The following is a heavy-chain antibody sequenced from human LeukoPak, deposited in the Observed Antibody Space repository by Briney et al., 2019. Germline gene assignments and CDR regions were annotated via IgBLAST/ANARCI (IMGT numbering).Heavy chain of an antibody. CDR3: AVGVYYFDY. D-gene: IGHD3-10*01. V-gene: IGHV3-7*02. CDR2: VKEDGSEK. CDR1: GFTFSNYW. J-gene: IGHJ4*02. Sequence: PGGSLRLSCAASGFTFSNYWMSWVRQAPGKGLEWVANVKEDGSEKYYVDSVKGRFTISRDNAKNSLFLQMNSLRAEDTAVYYCAVGVYYFDYWGQGTLVTVSS.